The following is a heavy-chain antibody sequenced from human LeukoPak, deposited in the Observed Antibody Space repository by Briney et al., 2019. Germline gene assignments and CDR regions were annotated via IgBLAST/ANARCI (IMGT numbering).Heavy chain of an antibody. Sequence: GGSLRLSCGMSGITVSSDYMTWVRQAPGKRLEWVSVINSDGSKYYADSVKGRFTISRDNSKNTLYLQLNSLSAEDTAVYYCARGGGAYCAGCSRNFDYWGQGTLVTVSS. J-gene: IGHJ4*02. V-gene: IGHV3-66*01. CDR1: GITVSSDY. CDR3: ARGGGAYCAGCSRNFDY. D-gene: IGHD2-21*01. CDR2: INSDGSK.